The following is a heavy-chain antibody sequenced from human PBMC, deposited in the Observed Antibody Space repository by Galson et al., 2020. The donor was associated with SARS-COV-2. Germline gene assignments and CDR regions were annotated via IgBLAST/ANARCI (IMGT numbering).Heavy chain of an antibody. D-gene: IGHD6-13*01. CDR1: GFSLSTSGMD. J-gene: IGHJ6*04. CDR3: ARITAAVLGMEV. V-gene: IGHV2-70*11. Sequence: ESGPTLVNPTQTLTLTSTFSGFSLSTSGMDVSWIRQPPGKALEWPARIDWDDDKYYSTSLKSRITISKDTSKKQVVLTMTNMDPVDTATYYCARITAAVLGMEVWGKGTTVTVSS. CDR2: IDWDDDK.